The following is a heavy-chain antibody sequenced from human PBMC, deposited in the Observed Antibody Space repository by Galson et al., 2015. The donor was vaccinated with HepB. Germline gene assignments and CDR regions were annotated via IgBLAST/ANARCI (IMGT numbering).Heavy chain of an antibody. D-gene: IGHD3-22*01. J-gene: IGHJ4*02. CDR1: GFTFSSYG. CDR3: AGNTLRVVDWYHFDY. Sequence: SLRLSCAASGFTFSSYGVHWVRQAPGKGLEWVAVISYDGSNKYYADSVKGRFTISRDNSKNTLYLQMNSLRDEDTAVYYCAGNTLRVVDWYHFDYWGQGTLVTVSS. V-gene: IGHV3-30*03. CDR2: ISYDGSNK.